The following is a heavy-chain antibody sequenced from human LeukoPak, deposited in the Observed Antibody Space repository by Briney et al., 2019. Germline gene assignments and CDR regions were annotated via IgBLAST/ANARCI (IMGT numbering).Heavy chain of an antibody. CDR1: GFTFTNYA. Sequence: GGSLRLSCAASGFTFTNYAMIWVRQAPGKGLEWVSAISGSGGSTYYADSVKGRFNISRDDAKNSLYLQMNSLRDEDTAVYYCARDFSDSSGHYSPLYYYGMDVWGQGTTVTVSS. J-gene: IGHJ6*02. CDR2: ISGSGGST. D-gene: IGHD3-22*01. V-gene: IGHV3-23*01. CDR3: ARDFSDSSGHYSPLYYYGMDV.